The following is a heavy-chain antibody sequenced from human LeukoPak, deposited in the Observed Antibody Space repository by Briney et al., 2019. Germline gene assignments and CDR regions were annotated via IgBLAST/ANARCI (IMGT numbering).Heavy chain of an antibody. CDR3: ASLALRYFDWLFH. J-gene: IGHJ4*02. D-gene: IGHD3-9*01. CDR2: IKQDGSEK. Sequence: GGSLRLSCAASGFTFSSYWMSWVRQAPGKGLEWVANIKQDGSEKYYVDSVKGRFTISRDNAKNSLYLQMNSLRAEDTAVYYCASLALRYFDWLFHWGQGTLVTVSS. V-gene: IGHV3-7*01. CDR1: GFTFSSYW.